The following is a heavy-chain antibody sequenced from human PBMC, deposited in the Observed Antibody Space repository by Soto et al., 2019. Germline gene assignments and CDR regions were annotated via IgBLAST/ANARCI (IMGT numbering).Heavy chain of an antibody. CDR1: GGSISSSSYY. V-gene: IGHV4-39*01. J-gene: IGHJ4*02. D-gene: IGHD2-2*01. CDR3: ARLGYCSSTSCYGGPGSKVDY. CDR2: IYYSGST. Sequence: SETLSLTCTVSGGSISSSSYYWGWIRQPPGKGLEWIGSIYYSGSTYYNPSLKSRVTISVDTSKNQFSLKLSSVTAADTAVYYCARLGYCSSTSCYGGPGSKVDYWGQGTLVTVSS.